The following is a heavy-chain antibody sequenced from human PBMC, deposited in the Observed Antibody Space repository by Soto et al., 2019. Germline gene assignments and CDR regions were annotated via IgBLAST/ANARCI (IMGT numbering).Heavy chain of an antibody. D-gene: IGHD3-22*01. Sequence: GGSLRLSCAASGFTFSSYAMSWVRQAPGKGLEWVSAISGSGGSTYYADSVKGRFTISRDNSKNTLYLQMNSLRAEDTAVYYCAKANMIVVVRQLDYWGQGTLVTVSS. CDR2: ISGSGGST. V-gene: IGHV3-23*01. J-gene: IGHJ4*02. CDR1: GFTFSSYA. CDR3: AKANMIVVVRQLDY.